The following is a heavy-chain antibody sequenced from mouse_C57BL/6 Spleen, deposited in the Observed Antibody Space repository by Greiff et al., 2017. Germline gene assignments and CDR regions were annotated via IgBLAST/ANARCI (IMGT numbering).Heavy chain of an antibody. CDR2: IYPGSGNT. D-gene: IGHD3-2*02. CDR3: AFSSGYSYYAMDY. Sequence: QVQLQQSGAELVRPGASVKLSCKASGYTFTDYYINWVKQRPGQGLEWIARIYPGSGNTYYNEKFKGKATLTAEKSSSTAYMQLSSLTAEDSAVYFCAFSSGYSYYAMDYWGQGTSVTVSS. J-gene: IGHJ4*01. V-gene: IGHV1-76*01. CDR1: GYTFTDYY.